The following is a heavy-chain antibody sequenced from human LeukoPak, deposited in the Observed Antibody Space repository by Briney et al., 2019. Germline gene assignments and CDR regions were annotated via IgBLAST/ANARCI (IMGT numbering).Heavy chain of an antibody. Sequence: SGGSLRLSCAASGFTFSGYAMYWVRQAPGKGLEWVALISYDGSDKYYADSVKGRFTTSRDNSKNTLYLQMSSLRAEDTAVYYCAREQYYYGSGSYYALDYWGQGTLGTVSS. CDR1: GFTFSGYA. D-gene: IGHD3-10*01. CDR3: AREQYYYGSGSYYALDY. J-gene: IGHJ4*02. V-gene: IGHV3-30*04. CDR2: ISYDGSDK.